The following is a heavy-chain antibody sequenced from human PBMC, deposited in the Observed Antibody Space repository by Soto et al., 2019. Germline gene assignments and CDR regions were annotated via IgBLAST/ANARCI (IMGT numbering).Heavy chain of an antibody. J-gene: IGHJ6*02. CDR3: AKDQQKDYQWLVPHPQGPPGMDV. CDR2: ISYDGSNK. Sequence: PGGSLRLSCAASGFTFSSYGMHWVRQAPGKGLEWVAVISYDGSNKYYADSVKGRFTISRDNSKNTLYLQMNSLRAEDTAVYYCAKDQQKDYQWLVPHPQGPPGMDVWGQGTTVTVSS. D-gene: IGHD6-19*01. CDR1: GFTFSSYG. V-gene: IGHV3-30*18.